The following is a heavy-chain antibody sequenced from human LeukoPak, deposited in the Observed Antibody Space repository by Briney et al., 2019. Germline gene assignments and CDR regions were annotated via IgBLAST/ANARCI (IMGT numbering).Heavy chain of an antibody. CDR1: GSLFATYW. Sequence: GESLKISCKVSGSLFATYWIAWVRQMPGKGLEWMGMIYPGDSDTRYSPSFQGQVTMSADKSITTAYLQWGSLKASDTAMYYCARVDSAIARPFDYWGQGTLVTVSS. CDR3: ARVDSAIARPFDY. CDR2: IYPGDSDT. J-gene: IGHJ4*02. D-gene: IGHD5-18*01. V-gene: IGHV5-51*01.